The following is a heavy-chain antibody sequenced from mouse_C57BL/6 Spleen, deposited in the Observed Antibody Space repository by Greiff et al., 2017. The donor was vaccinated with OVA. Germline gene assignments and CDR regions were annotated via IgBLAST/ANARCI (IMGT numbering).Heavy chain of an antibody. Sequence: QVTLKESGPGILQSSQTLSLTCSFSGFSLSTSGMGVSWIRQPSGKGLEWLAHIYWDDDKRYNPSLKSRLTISKDTSRNQVFLKITSVDTADTATYYCARDSSGYLYAMDYWGQGTSVTVSS. CDR2: IYWDDDK. V-gene: IGHV8-12*01. CDR1: GFSLSTSGMG. D-gene: IGHD3-2*02. J-gene: IGHJ4*01. CDR3: ARDSSGYLYAMDY.